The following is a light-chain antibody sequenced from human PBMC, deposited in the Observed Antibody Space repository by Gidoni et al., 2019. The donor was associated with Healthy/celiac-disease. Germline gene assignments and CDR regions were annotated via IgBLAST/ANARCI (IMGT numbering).Light chain of an antibody. CDR2: KDS. CDR1: ALTKQY. CDR3: QSADSSGTYSV. V-gene: IGLV3-25*03. J-gene: IGLJ7*01. Sequence: SYELTQPPSWSVSPGQTARSTCSGDALTKQYAYWYQQKPGQAPVLVIYKDSERPSGIPERFSGSSSGTTVTLTISGVQAEDEADYYWQSADSSGTYSVFGGGTQLTVL.